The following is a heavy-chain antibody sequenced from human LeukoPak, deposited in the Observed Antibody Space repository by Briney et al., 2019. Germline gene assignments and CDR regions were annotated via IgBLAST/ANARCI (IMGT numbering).Heavy chain of an antibody. CDR2: INHSGST. J-gene: IGHJ3*02. CDR3: ARAPLRWGSYDAFDI. CDR1: GGSFSGYY. D-gene: IGHD4-23*01. Sequence: TSSETLSLTCVVYGGSFSGYYWSWIRQPPGKGLEWIGEINHSGSTNYNPSLKSRVTISVDTSKNQFSLKLSSVTAADTAVYYCARAPLRWGSYDAFDIWGQGTMVTVSS. V-gene: IGHV4-34*01.